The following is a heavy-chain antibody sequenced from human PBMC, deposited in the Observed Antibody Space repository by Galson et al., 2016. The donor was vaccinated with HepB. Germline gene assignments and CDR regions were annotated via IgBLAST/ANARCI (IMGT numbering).Heavy chain of an antibody. Sequence: SLRLSCAASGFTFSTYAMSWVRQAPGKGLEWVSGISGSGGSTPDADSVKGRFTISRDNSKNTLYLQMNSLRAEDTAVYYCARTVVPAAPLAEVRRLNYYGMDVWGQGTTVTVSS. V-gene: IGHV3-23*01. CDR1: GFTFSTYA. J-gene: IGHJ6*02. D-gene: IGHD2-2*01. CDR2: ISGSGGST. CDR3: ARTVVPAAPLAEVRRLNYYGMDV.